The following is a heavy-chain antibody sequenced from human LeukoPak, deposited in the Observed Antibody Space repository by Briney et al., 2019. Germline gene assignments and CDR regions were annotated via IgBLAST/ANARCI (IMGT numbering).Heavy chain of an antibody. CDR2: IKQDGSEE. D-gene: IGHD3-22*01. CDR1: GFTFSNFG. V-gene: IGHV3-7*03. J-gene: IGHJ4*02. Sequence: GGSLRLSCEASGFTFSNFGMHWVRQAPGKGLEWVANIKQDGSEEYYVDSVKGRFTISRDNAKNSLYLQMNSLRAEDMAVYYCARDPYYYDSSGYSPWGQGTLVTVSS. CDR3: ARDPYYYDSSGYSP.